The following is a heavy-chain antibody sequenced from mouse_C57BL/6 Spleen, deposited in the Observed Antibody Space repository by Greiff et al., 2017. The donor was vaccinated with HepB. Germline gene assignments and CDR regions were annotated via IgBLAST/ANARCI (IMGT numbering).Heavy chain of an antibody. V-gene: IGHV1-62-2*01. J-gene: IGHJ3*01. D-gene: IGHD1-1*01. CDR1: GYTFTEYT. CDR2: FYPGSGSI. CDR3: ARHEDRYYGSSPGPWFAY. Sequence: QVQLQQSGAELVKPGASVKLSCKASGYTFTEYTIHWVKQRSGQGLEWIGWFYPGSGSIKYNEKFKDKATLTADKSSSTVYMELSRLTSEDSAVYFCARHEDRYYGSSPGPWFAYWGQGTLVTVSA.